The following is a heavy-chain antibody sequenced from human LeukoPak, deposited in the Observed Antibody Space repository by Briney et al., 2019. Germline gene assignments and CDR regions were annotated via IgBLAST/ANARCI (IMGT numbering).Heavy chain of an antibody. CDR3: ASPYGSVDY. D-gene: IGHD3-10*01. Sequence: SETLSLTCTVSGGSISSGGYYWSWIRQPAGKGLEWIGEINHSGSTNYNPSLKSRVTISVDTSKNQFSLKLSSVTAADTAVYYCASPYGSVDYWGQGTLVTVSS. CDR2: INHSGST. CDR1: GGSISSGGYY. V-gene: IGHV4-61*10. J-gene: IGHJ4*02.